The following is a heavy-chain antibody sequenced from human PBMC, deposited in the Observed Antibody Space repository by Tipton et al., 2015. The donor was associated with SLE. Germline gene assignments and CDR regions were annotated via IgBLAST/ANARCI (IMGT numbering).Heavy chain of an antibody. V-gene: IGHV4-59*08. CDR1: GGSISSYY. Sequence: TLSLTCTVSGGSISSYYWSWIRQPPGKGLEWIGYMYYSGSTNYNPSLKSRVTISVDTSKNQFSLKLSSVTAADTAVYYCARHEDRGYSYGSSFDYWGQGTLVTVSS. CDR3: ARHEDRGYSYGSSFDY. D-gene: IGHD5-18*01. J-gene: IGHJ4*02. CDR2: MYYSGST.